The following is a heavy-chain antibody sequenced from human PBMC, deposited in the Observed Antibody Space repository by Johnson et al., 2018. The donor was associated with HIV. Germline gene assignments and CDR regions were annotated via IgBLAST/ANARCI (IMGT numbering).Heavy chain of an antibody. V-gene: IGHV3-64*04. CDR2: ISSDGGST. CDR1: GFIFTNFA. CDR3: ARVMGATQVMGAFDI. D-gene: IGHD1-26*01. J-gene: IGHJ3*02. Sequence: QVQLVESGGGVVQPGRSLRLACPVSGFIFTNFAMHWVRQAPGKGLQYVSVISSDGGSTYYANSVKGRFTISRDNSKTTLYLQMNSLRAEDTAVYYCARVMGATQVMGAFDIWGQGTMVTVSS.